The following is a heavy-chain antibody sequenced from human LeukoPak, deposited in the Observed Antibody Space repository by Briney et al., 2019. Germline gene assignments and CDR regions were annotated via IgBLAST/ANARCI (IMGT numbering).Heavy chain of an antibody. CDR1: GFTFSNYG. CDR2: IRYDGSNQ. CDR3: AKGAPNLPDY. Sequence: GGSLRLSCAASGFTFSNYGLQWVRQAPGKGLEWVSFIRYDGSNQYYTDSVKGRFTISRDNSKSTLYLQMNSLRTEDTAMYYCAKGAPNLPDYWGQGTLVTVSS. D-gene: IGHD2-8*01. V-gene: IGHV3-30*02. J-gene: IGHJ4*02.